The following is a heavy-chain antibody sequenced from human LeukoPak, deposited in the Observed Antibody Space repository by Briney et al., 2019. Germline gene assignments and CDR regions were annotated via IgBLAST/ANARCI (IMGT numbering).Heavy chain of an antibody. J-gene: IGHJ4*02. V-gene: IGHV3-74*01. CDR1: GFTFSGDV. Sequence: PGGSLRLSCAASGFTFSGDVMHWVRQVPGEGLVWVSRINHGGQIITYADSVKGRFIVSRDSARNTLYLQMNSLRAEDTAVYYCIRDRDCLFSDWGQGTLVTVSS. CDR3: IRDRDCLFSD. CDR2: INHGGQII. D-gene: IGHD2-21*02.